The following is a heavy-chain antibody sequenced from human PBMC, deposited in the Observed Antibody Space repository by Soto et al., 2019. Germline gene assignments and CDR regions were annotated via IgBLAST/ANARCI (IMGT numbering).Heavy chain of an antibody. CDR2: IYYSGST. D-gene: IGHD4-17*01. CDR3: ARIGLTTALL. CDR1: GGSINSWYYY. Sequence: SETLSLTCTVSGGSINSWYYYWSWIRQPPGKGLEWIGYIYYSGSTYYNPPLRSRVTISIDTSKNHFFLNLSSVTAADTAVYYCARIGLTTALLWGQGTLVTVSS. V-gene: IGHV4-30-4*01. J-gene: IGHJ4*02.